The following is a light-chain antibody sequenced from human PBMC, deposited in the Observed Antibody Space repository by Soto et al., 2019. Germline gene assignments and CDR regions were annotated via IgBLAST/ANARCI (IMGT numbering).Light chain of an antibody. J-gene: IGKJ3*01. V-gene: IGKV3-20*01. CDR2: GAS. CDR1: QRLSINS. CDR3: QQYDGSPLT. Sequence: EIVLTQSPGTLSLSPGERATLSCRASQRLSINSLAWYQQTPGQSPRLLVYGASTRDTGIPDRFRGSGSGTDFALTISSLEPEDFAMYYCQQYDGSPLTFGPGTKVDN.